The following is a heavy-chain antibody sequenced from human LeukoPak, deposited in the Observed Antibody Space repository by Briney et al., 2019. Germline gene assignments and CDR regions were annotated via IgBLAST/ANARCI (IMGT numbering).Heavy chain of an antibody. V-gene: IGHV3-21*04. D-gene: IGHD1-1*01. CDR3: AKAPPYTKYFDY. Sequence: PGGSLRLSCAASGFTFSSYSMNWVRQAPGKGLEWVSSISSSSSYIYYADSVKGRFTISRDNAKNSLYLQMNSLRAEDTAIYYCAKAPPYTKYFDYWGQGTLLTVSS. J-gene: IGHJ4*02. CDR2: ISSSSSYI. CDR1: GFTFSSYS.